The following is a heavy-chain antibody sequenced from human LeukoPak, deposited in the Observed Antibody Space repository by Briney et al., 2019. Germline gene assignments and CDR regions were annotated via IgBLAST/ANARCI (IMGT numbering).Heavy chain of an antibody. V-gene: IGHV3-13*01. J-gene: IGHJ3*02. CDR2: IGTAGDT. CDR1: GFTFSSYD. CDR3: ASSQDTYNYYYDSSGITDDAFDI. Sequence: GGSLRLSCAASGFTFSSYDMHWVRQPTGKGLEWVSAIGTAGDTYYPGSVKGRFTVSRENAKNSLYLQMNSLRVGDTAVYYCASSQDTYNYYYDSSGITDDAFDIWGQGTMVTVSS. D-gene: IGHD3-22*01.